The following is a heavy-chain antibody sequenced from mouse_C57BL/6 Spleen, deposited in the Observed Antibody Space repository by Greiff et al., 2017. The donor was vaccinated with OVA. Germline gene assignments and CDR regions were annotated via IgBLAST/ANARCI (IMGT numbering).Heavy chain of an antibody. CDR1: GYAFSSSW. D-gene: IGHD4-1*01. V-gene: IGHV1-82*01. Sequence: QLQQSGPELVKPGASVKISCKASGYAFSSSWMNWVKQRPGKGLEWIGRIYPGDGDTNYNGKFKGKATLTADKSSSTAYMQLSSLTSEDSAVYFCAREANWDYWGQGTTLTVSS. CDR2: IYPGDGDT. CDR3: AREANWDY. J-gene: IGHJ2*01.